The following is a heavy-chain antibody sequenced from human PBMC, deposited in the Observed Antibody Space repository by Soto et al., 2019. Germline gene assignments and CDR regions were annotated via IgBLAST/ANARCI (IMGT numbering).Heavy chain of an antibody. Sequence: QVQLQESGPGLVKPSQTLSLTCTVSGGSISSGGYYWSWIRQHPGKGLEWIGYIYYSGSTYYNPSLKSRVTISVDTSKNQFSLKLSSVTAADTAVYYCARDNKVVTPGYYYGMDVWGQGTTVTVSS. CDR3: ARDNKVVTPGYYYGMDV. CDR2: IYYSGST. J-gene: IGHJ6*02. CDR1: GGSISSGGYY. D-gene: IGHD2-21*02. V-gene: IGHV4-31*03.